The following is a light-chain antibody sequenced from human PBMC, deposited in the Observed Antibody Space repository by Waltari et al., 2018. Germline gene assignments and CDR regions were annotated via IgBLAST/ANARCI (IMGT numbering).Light chain of an antibody. Sequence: EIVLTQSPGTLSLSPGERATLSCRASQSVSRALAWYQQKPGQAPRLLIYGASNRATGIPDRFRGSGSGTDFSLPISSLEPEDFAVYYCQHYLRLPATFGQGTKVEIK. CDR1: QSVSRA. V-gene: IGKV3-20*01. CDR2: GAS. J-gene: IGKJ1*01. CDR3: QHYLRLPAT.